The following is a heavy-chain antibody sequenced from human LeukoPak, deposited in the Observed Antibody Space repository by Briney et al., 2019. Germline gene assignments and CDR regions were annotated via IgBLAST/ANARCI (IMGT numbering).Heavy chain of an antibody. Sequence: PSETLSLTCTVFGGSISSYYWSWIRQPPGKGLEWIGYIYYSGSTNYNPSLKSRVTISLDTSKNQFSLKLTSVTAADTAVYYCAVMVRGVFNYWGQGTLVTVSS. D-gene: IGHD3-10*01. CDR1: GGSISSYY. V-gene: IGHV4-59*08. CDR2: IYYSGST. CDR3: AVMVRGVFNY. J-gene: IGHJ4*02.